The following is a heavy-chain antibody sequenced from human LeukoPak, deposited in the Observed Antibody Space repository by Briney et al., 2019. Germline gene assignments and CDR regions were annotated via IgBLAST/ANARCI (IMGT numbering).Heavy chain of an antibody. D-gene: IGHD3-22*01. CDR1: GYTFTSYA. Sequence: ASVKVSCKASGYTFTSYAMNWVRQAPGQGLEWMGWINTNTGNPTYAQGFTGRFVFSLDTSVSTAYLQISSLKAEDTAVYYCARDPGIVVTRKNWFDPWGQGTLVTVSS. CDR2: INTNTGNP. V-gene: IGHV7-4-1*02. CDR3: ARDPGIVVTRKNWFDP. J-gene: IGHJ5*02.